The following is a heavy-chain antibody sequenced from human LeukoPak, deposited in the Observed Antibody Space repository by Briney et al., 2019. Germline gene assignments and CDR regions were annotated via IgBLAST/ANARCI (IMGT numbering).Heavy chain of an antibody. V-gene: IGHV3-30*02. Sequence: GGSLRLSCAASGFTFSYYGMHWVRQAPGKGLEWVAFIRYDGNDKYYADSVKGRFTISGDTSRNTLYLQMNSLRLEDTAVYYCAKDLMRDRWFGESWGQGTLVTVSS. D-gene: IGHD3-10*01. CDR3: AKDLMRDRWFGES. CDR1: GFTFSYYG. CDR2: IRYDGNDK. J-gene: IGHJ5*02.